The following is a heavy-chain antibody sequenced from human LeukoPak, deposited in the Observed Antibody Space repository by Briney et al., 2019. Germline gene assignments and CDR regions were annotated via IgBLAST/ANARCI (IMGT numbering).Heavy chain of an antibody. V-gene: IGHV4-61*02. J-gene: IGHJ4*02. CDR1: GGSIGSGSYY. CDR3: ASELAGIFDY. Sequence: SETLSLTCTVSGGSIGSGSYYWSWIRQPAGKGLEWIGRIYTSGSTNYNPSLKSRVTISVDTSKNQFSLKLSSVTAADTAVYYCASELAGIFDYWGQGTLVTVSS. CDR2: IYTSGST. D-gene: IGHD3-10*01.